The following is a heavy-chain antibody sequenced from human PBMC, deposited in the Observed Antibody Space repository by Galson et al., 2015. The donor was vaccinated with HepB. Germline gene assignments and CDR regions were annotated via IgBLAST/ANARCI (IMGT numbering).Heavy chain of an antibody. CDR1: GFTFSRST. D-gene: IGHD3-16*01. J-gene: IGHJ4*02. CDR2: ITGSGGSK. CDR3: ATTPSYQDY. V-gene: IGHV3-23*01. Sequence: SLRLSCAASGFTFSRSTMNWVRQAPGKGLEWVPTITGSGGSKYYADSVKGRFTTFRENSKNTLYLQMNSLRAEDAALDYCATTPSYQDYWGQGTLVTVSS.